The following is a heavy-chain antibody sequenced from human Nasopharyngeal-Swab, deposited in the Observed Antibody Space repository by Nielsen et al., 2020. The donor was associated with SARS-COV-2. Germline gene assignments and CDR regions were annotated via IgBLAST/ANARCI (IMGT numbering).Heavy chain of an antibody. CDR1: GFTFSSYS. CDR2: ISSSSSYI. V-gene: IGHV3-21*01. D-gene: IGHD2-15*01. Sequence: GESLKISCAASGFTFSSYSMNWVRQAPGKGLEWVSSISSSSSYIYYADSVKGRFPISRDNAKNSLYLQMNSLRAEDTAVYYCARDGVEASPFDYWGQGTLVTVSS. CDR3: ARDGVEASPFDY. J-gene: IGHJ4*02.